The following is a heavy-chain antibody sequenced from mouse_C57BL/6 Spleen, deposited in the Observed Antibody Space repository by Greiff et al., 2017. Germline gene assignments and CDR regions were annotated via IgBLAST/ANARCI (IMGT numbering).Heavy chain of an antibody. V-gene: IGHV5-6*01. J-gene: IGHJ4*01. CDR3: SRATMVTAYAMDY. CDR2: ISSGGSYT. Sequence: EVQVVESGGDLVKPGGSLKLSCAASGFTFSSYGMSWVRQTPDKRLEWVATISSGGSYTKYTDSVKGRFTISRDNANNTMYLQMSSLKSENTAMYYCSRATMVTAYAMDYWGQGTSVTVSS. CDR1: GFTFSSYG. D-gene: IGHD2-2*01.